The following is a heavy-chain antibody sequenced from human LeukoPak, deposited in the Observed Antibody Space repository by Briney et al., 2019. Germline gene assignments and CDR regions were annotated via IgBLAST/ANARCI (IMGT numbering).Heavy chain of an antibody. J-gene: IGHJ4*02. CDR1: GYTFTGYY. Sequence: ASVRVSCKASGYTFTGYYLHWVRQAPEQGLEWMGWINPNSGGTNYAQKFQGRVTMTRDTSISTAYMELSRLRSDDTAVYYCARELDRSCYWGRWGQGTLVTVSS. V-gene: IGHV1-2*02. CDR3: ARELDRSCYWGR. D-gene: IGHD3-22*01. CDR2: INPNSGGT.